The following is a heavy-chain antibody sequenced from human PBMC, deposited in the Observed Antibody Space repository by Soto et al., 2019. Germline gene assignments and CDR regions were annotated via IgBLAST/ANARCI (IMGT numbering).Heavy chain of an antibody. CDR3: ARARLRFLEWFLWFDP. CDR1: GCSISSGGYY. V-gene: IGHV4-31*03. D-gene: IGHD3-3*01. Sequence: SETLSLTCTVSGCSISSGGYYWSWIRQHPGKGLEWIGYIYYSGSTYYNPSLKSRVTISVDTSKNQFSLKLSSVTAADTAVYYCARARLRFLEWFLWFDPWGQGTLVTVSS. J-gene: IGHJ5*02. CDR2: IYYSGST.